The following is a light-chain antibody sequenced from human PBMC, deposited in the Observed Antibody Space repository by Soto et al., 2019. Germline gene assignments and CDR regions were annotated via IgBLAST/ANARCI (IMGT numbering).Light chain of an antibody. CDR3: KQYKNWPRP. CDR1: QSVSSR. V-gene: IGKV3-15*01. CDR2: GAT. J-gene: IGKJ1*01. Sequence: DIVMTQSPSTLSASLGDRVTLSCRASQSVSSRLAWYQQKPGQAPRLLIHGATTRATGIPARFSGSGSGQKSLSPLATRNLKDFALNSGKQYKNWPRPLGQGTKVKS.